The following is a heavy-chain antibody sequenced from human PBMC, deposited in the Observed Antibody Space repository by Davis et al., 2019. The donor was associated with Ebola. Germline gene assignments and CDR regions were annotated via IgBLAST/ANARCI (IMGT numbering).Heavy chain of an antibody. CDR3: IKPRVLAQGMDWFDP. CDR2: SLAKASDSTK. D-gene: IGHD2-8*02. Sequence: ESLSLTCTVSAFTISASAMPLIRHTSEQDRKWVVRSLAKASDSTKTYAASLKDRFTISRGDSKNTAYLQMNSLKTEDTAVYYCIKPRVLAQGMDWFDPWGKGTLVTVSS. CDR1: AFTISASA. V-gene: IGHV3-73*01. J-gene: IGHJ5*02.